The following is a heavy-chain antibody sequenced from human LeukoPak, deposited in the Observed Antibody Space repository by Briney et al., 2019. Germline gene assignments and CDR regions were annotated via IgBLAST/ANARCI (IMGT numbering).Heavy chain of an antibody. D-gene: IGHD3-10*01. CDR3: AFALYGSGSPPAFDI. Sequence: PSQTLSLTCTASGGSISSGDYYWSWIRQPPGKGLEWIGYIYYSGSTYYNPSLKSRVTISVDTSKNQFSLKLSSVTAADTAVYYCAFALYGSGSPPAFDIWGQGTMVTVSS. CDR2: IYYSGST. J-gene: IGHJ3*02. V-gene: IGHV4-30-4*01. CDR1: GGSISSGDYY.